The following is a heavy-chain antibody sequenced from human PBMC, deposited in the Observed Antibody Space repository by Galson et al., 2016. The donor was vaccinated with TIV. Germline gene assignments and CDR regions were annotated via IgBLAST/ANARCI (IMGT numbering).Heavy chain of an antibody. V-gene: IGHV1-2*02. CDR2: IDPRSVAT. D-gene: IGHD4-17*01. CDR3: ARARYGDYFDY. Sequence: SVKVSCKASGDTLTGYYVHWVRQAPGQGLEWMGWIDPRSVATNYAQKFQGRVTMTRDTSISTAHMELTRLTPGDTAVYYCARARYGDYFDYWGQGTLVTVSS. J-gene: IGHJ4*02. CDR1: GDTLTGYY.